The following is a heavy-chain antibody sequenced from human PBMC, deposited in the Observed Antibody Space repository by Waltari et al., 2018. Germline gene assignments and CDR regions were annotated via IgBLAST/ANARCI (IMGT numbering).Heavy chain of an antibody. Sequence: QVQLQESGPGLVNPSGTLSLTCTISGGSISSTYWWTWVRQPPEKGLEWIGEIYHTGNTNYNPSLKSRVTISMDKSKNQFSLKLNSVTAADTAMYHCVRARGANISVLRGVFDIWGQGTMVTVSS. CDR1: GGSISSTYW. D-gene: IGHD3-10*01. CDR3: VRARGANISVLRGVFDI. CDR2: IYHTGNT. V-gene: IGHV4-4*02. J-gene: IGHJ3*02.